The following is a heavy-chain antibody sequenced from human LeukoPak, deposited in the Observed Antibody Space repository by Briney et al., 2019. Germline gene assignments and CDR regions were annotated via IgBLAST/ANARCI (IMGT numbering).Heavy chain of an antibody. D-gene: IGHD4-17*01. CDR1: GGTFNNST. CDR3: ARDVHGDYGSGWFDP. CDR2: IMPLFGTA. Sequence: SVKVSCKTSGGTFNNSTISWVRQAPGQGLEWLGGIMPLFGTAGYAQKFQGRVTITKDESTRTVYLELTSLTSDDTAVYYCARDVHGDYGSGWFDPWGQGTLVSVSS. V-gene: IGHV1-69*05. J-gene: IGHJ5*02.